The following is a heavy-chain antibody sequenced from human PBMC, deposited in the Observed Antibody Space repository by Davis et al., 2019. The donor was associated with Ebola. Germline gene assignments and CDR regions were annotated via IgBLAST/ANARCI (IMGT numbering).Heavy chain of an antibody. CDR2: IYSGGST. Sequence: GESLKISCAASGFTVSSNYMSWVRQAPGKGLEWVSVIYSGGSTYYADSVKGRFTISRDNAKNSLYLQMNSLRAEDTAVYYCARADVSIFGVVTWFDPWGQGTLVTVSS. CDR3: ARADVSIFGVVTWFDP. CDR1: GFTVSSNY. J-gene: IGHJ5*02. V-gene: IGHV3-66*01. D-gene: IGHD3-3*01.